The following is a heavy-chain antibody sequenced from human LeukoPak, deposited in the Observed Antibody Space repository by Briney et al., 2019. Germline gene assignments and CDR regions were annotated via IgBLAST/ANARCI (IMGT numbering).Heavy chain of an antibody. CDR2: INAGNGNT. J-gene: IGHJ1*01. Sequence: PRASVKVSCKASGYTFTSYNINWVRQAPGQRLEWMGWINAGNGNTNYAQKLQGRVTMTTDTSTSTAYMELRSLRSDDTAVYYCARNGDYYDSSEDFQHWGQGTLVTVSS. CDR3: ARNGDYYDSSEDFQH. V-gene: IGHV1-18*01. D-gene: IGHD3-22*01. CDR1: GYTFTSYN.